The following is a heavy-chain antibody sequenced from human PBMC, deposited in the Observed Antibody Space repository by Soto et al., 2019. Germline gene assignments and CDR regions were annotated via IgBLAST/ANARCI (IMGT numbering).Heavy chain of an antibody. CDR1: GDSLIGLA. Sequence: QVQLVQSGAEVKKPGASVKVSCKVPGDSLIGLAMHWVRQAPAKGLEWMGGFDLEDGETIYPQKSQGRVTMTEDTSTDTGYMELSSLRSEDTAIYYYATVYDSRGYYYSSYPFDIWGQGTMVTVSS. CDR2: FDLEDGET. J-gene: IGHJ3*02. V-gene: IGHV1-24*01. CDR3: ATVYDSRGYYYSSYPFDI. D-gene: IGHD3-22*01.